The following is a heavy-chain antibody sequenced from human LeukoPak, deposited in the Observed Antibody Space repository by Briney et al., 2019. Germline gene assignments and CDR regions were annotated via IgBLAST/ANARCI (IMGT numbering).Heavy chain of an antibody. Sequence: SETLSLICTVSGGSISSSSYYWGWARQPPGKGLEWIGSIYYDGSTHHNPSLKSRVTISADRSKNQYSLRLSSVTAADTAVYYCAIDSGDHRVVYWGQGTLVTVSS. CDR3: AIDSGDHRVVY. D-gene: IGHD1-26*01. V-gene: IGHV4-39*01. J-gene: IGHJ4*02. CDR1: GGSISSSSYY. CDR2: IYYDGST.